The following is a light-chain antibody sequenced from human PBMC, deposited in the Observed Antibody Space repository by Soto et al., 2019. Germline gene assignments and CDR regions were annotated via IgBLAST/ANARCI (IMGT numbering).Light chain of an antibody. V-gene: IGLV1-47*01. CDR1: SSNIGSNY. CDR2: RNN. Sequence: QSVLTQPPSASGTPGQRVTISCSGGSSNIGSNYAYWYQQLPGTAPKLLIYRNNQRPSGVPDRFSGSKSGTSASLAISGLRSEDEADYYCGAWDESLNGYVFGTGTKLTVL. CDR3: GAWDESLNGYV. J-gene: IGLJ1*01.